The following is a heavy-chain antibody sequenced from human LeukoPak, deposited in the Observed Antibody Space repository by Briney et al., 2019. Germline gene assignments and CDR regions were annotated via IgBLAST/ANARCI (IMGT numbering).Heavy chain of an antibody. V-gene: IGHV4-4*07. Sequence: SETLSLTCTVSGGSISSYYWSWIRQPAGKGLEWIGRIYSSGTITYNPSLQSRVTMSVDTSKNEFFLKLSSVTAADTAVYYCARRLGRKFGERFYYYHYMDVWGKGTTVTISS. CDR3: ARRLGRKFGERFYYYHYMDV. CDR2: IYSSGTI. CDR1: GGSISSYY. J-gene: IGHJ6*03. D-gene: IGHD3-10*01.